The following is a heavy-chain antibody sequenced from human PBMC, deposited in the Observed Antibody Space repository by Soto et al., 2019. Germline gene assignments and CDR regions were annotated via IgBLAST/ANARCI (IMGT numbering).Heavy chain of an antibody. J-gene: IGHJ6*02. V-gene: IGHV3-33*06. D-gene: IGHD3-22*01. CDR1: GFTFSSYG. CDR2: IWYDGSNK. Sequence: PGGSLRLSCAASGFTFSSYGMHWVRQAPGKGLEWVAVIWYDGSNKYYADSVKGRFTISRDNSKNTLYLQMNSLRAEDTAVYYCAKDRRELFTMLVVVITHAYYYGMDVWGQGTTVTVSS. CDR3: AKDRRELFTMLVVVITHAYYYGMDV.